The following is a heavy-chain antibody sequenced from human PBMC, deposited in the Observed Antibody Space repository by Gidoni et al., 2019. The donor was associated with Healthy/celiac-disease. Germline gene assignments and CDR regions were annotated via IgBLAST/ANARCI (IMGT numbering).Heavy chain of an antibody. Sequence: QVQLVQSGAEVKKPGASVKVSCKASGYTFTSYVISWVRQAPGQGLEWMGWISAYNGNTNYAQKLQGRVTMTTDTSTSTAYMELRSLRSDDTAVYYCARDRVNWNDAAYYHYYGMDVWGQGTTVTVSS. V-gene: IGHV1-18*01. CDR2: ISAYNGNT. J-gene: IGHJ6*02. CDR3: ARDRVNWNDAAYYHYYGMDV. CDR1: GYTFTSYV. D-gene: IGHD1-1*01.